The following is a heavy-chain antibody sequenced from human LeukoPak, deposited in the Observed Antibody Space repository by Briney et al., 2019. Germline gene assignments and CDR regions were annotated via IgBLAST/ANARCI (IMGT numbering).Heavy chain of an antibody. V-gene: IGHV4-39*01. J-gene: IGHJ5*02. CDR2: IYYSGST. Sequence: SETLSLTCTVSGGSISSSSYYWGWIRQPPGKGLEWIGSIYYSGSTYYNPSLKSRVTISVDTSKNQFSLKLSSVTAADTAVYYCARRKDYLTTNWFDPWGQGTLVTVSS. CDR3: ARRKDYLTTNWFDP. D-gene: IGHD1-14*01. CDR1: GGSISSSSYY.